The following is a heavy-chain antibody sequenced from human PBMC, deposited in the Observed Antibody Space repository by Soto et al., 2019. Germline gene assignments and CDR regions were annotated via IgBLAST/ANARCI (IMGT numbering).Heavy chain of an antibody. D-gene: IGHD6-13*01. Sequence: GASVKVSCKASGYTFTSYGISWVRQAPGQGLEWMGWISAYNGNTNYAQKLQGRVTMTTDTSTSTAYMELRSLRSDDTAVYYCARDEGYSSSWYQKFDYWGQGTLVTVSS. J-gene: IGHJ4*02. V-gene: IGHV1-18*01. CDR2: ISAYNGNT. CDR3: ARDEGYSSSWYQKFDY. CDR1: GYTFTSYG.